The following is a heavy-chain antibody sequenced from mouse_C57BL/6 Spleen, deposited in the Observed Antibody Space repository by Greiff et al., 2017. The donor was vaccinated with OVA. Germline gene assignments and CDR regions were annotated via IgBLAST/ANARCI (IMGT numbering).Heavy chain of an antibody. J-gene: IGHJ2*01. CDR3: ARHPFDY. V-gene: IGHV1-42*01. CDR1: GYSFTGYY. CDR2: INPSTGGT. Sequence: EVQLQQSGPELVKPGASVKISCKASGYSFTGYYMNWVKQSPEKSLEWIGEINPSTGGTTYNQKFKAKATLTVDKSSSTAYMQLKSLTSEDSAVYYCARHPFDYWGQGTTLTVSS.